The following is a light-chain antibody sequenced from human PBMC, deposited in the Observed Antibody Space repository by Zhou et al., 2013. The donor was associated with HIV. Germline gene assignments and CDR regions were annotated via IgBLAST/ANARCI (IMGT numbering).Light chain of an antibody. V-gene: IGKV3-11*01. Sequence: EIVLTQSPGSLSLSPGERATLSCRASQSVSSNLAWYQQKPGQAPRLLMYDASNRAAGIPARFSGSGSGTDFTLTISSLEPEDFAVYYCQLRSNWPLFGQGTKVEIK. CDR1: QSVSSN. CDR3: QLRSNWPL. J-gene: IGKJ1*01. CDR2: DAS.